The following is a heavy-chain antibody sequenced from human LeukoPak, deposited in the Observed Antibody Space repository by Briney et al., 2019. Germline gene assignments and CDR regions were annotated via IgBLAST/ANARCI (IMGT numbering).Heavy chain of an antibody. Sequence: GGSLRLSCAASGFTFSNYGMHWVRQAPGKGLEWVAVISDDGSKKYYADSVKGRFTISRDNSKNTLYLQMNSLRAEDTAVYYCAKSLGYCSSTSCSFYMDVWGKGTTVTVSS. J-gene: IGHJ6*03. V-gene: IGHV3-30*18. CDR3: AKSLGYCSSTSCSFYMDV. CDR1: GFTFSNYG. D-gene: IGHD2-2*01. CDR2: ISDDGSKK.